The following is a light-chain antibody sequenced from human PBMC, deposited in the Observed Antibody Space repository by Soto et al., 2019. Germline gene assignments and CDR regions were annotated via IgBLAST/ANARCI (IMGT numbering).Light chain of an antibody. CDR3: SSYTTSSTVV. CDR1: SSDIGTYDL. Sequence: QSVLTQPASVSGSLGQSITISCTGTSSDIGTYDLVSWYQQHPGKAPQLMIYEVTNRPSWVSNRFSGSKSGNTASLTISGLQAEDEADYYCSSYTTSSTVVIGGGTKLTVL. V-gene: IGLV2-14*01. J-gene: IGLJ2*01. CDR2: EVT.